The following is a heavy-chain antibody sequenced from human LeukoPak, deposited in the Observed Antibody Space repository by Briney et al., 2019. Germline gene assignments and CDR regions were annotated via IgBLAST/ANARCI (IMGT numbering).Heavy chain of an antibody. D-gene: IGHD1-26*01. CDR2: IYYSGST. J-gene: IGHJ5*02. V-gene: IGHV4-59*01. Sequence: SETLSLTCTVSGGSISSYYWSWIRQPPGKGLEWIGYIYYSGSTNYNPSLKRLVTISVDTSKNQFSLKLSSVTAADTVVYYCARGVGWELLRTWGQGTLVTVSS. CDR3: ARGVGWELLRT. CDR1: GGSISSYY.